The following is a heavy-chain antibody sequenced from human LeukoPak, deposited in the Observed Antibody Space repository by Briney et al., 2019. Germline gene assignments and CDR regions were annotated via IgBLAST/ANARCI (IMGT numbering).Heavy chain of an antibody. Sequence: GGSLRLSCAASGFTFSSYAMSWVRQAPGKGLEWVSGISGSGGSTDYADSVKGRFTVSRDNTKNTLYLQMNGLRAEDTAIYYCAKASRQYCNGDICYWFDYWGQGTLSPSPQ. CDR2: ISGSGGST. V-gene: IGHV3-23*01. CDR1: GFTFSSYA. J-gene: IGHJ4*02. D-gene: IGHD2-8*02. CDR3: AKASRQYCNGDICYWFDY.